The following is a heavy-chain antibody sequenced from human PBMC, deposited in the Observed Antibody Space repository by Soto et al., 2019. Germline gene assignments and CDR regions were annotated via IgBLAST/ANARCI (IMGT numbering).Heavy chain of an antibody. D-gene: IGHD1-1*01. CDR2: SYYSGST. J-gene: IGHJ5*02. CDR3: ARRQNWNNLFDT. V-gene: IGHV4-59*08. Sequence: TSETLSLTCTVSGGSITNNYWSWIRQSPGKGLEWIGCSYYSGSTSYNPSLRSRVTISIDTSKTQFSLRLRSVTAADTAVYYCARRQNWNNLFDTWGQGTQVTVSS. CDR1: GGSITNNY.